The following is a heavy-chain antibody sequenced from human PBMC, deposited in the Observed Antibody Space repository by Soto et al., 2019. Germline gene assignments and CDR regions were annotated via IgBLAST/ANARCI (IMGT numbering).Heavy chain of an antibody. D-gene: IGHD2-15*01. V-gene: IGHV4-31*03. CDR2: IYYSGST. Sequence: PSETLSLTCTLSRGSISSGGYYWSWIRQHPGKGLEWIGYIYYSGSTYYNPSLKGRVTISVDTSKNQFSLKLSSVTAADTAVYYCATSEGYCSGGSCYSAYYFDYWGQGTLVTVSS. CDR1: RGSISSGGYY. CDR3: ATSEGYCSGGSCYSAYYFDY. J-gene: IGHJ4*02.